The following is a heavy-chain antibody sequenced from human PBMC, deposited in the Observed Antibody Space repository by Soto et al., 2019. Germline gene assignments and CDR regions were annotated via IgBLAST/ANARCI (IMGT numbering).Heavy chain of an antibody. V-gene: IGHV3-21*06. Sequence: PGGSLRLSCVASGFTFSRNNMNWVRQAPGRGLEWVSSIAYTSKNIYYADSGKGRFTISRDNARNSLYLQMDSLRAEDTAVYYCASGLYDSSGYHYDMGIRDIGPFDYWGQGTLVTVSS. CDR2: IAYTSKNI. CDR3: ASGLYDSSGYHYDMGIRDIGPFDY. D-gene: IGHD3-22*01. J-gene: IGHJ4*02. CDR1: GFTFSRNN.